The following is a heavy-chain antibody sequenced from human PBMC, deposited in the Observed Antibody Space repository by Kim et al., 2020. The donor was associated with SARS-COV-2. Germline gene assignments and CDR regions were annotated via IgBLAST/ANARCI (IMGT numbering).Heavy chain of an antibody. CDR2: IDDSGTT. Sequence: SETLSLTCSVSGGSIISSNYYWGWVRQPPGKGLEWIGTIDDSGTTYYNPSLKSRVTISVDTSKNQFSLKLSSLTAADTAVYYCARHGGPSPRHFDYWGPGALVTVSSGMDVWGQGTTVTVSS. J-gene: IGHJ6*02. D-gene: IGHD7-27*01. CDR3: ARHGGPSPRHFDYWGPGALVTVSSGMDV. V-gene: IGHV4-39*01. CDR1: GGSIISSNYY.